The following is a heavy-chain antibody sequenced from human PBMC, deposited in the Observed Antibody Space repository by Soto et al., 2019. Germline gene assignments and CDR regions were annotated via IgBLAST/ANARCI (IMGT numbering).Heavy chain of an antibody. Sequence: SETLSLTCTVSGRSISSYYWSWIRQPPGKGLEWIGYIYYSGSTNYNPSLKSRVTISVDTSKNQFSLKLSSVTAADTAVYYCARVLFGRGNWFDPWGQGTLVTVS. D-gene: IGHD3-3*01. CDR3: ARVLFGRGNWFDP. J-gene: IGHJ5*02. CDR1: GRSISSYY. V-gene: IGHV4-59*01. CDR2: IYYSGST.